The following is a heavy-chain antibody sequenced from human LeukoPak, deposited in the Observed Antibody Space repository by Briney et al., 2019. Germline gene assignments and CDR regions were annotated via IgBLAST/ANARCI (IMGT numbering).Heavy chain of an antibody. CDR1: GFTFSDYY. CDR2: ISSSGSTI. V-gene: IGHV3-11*01. D-gene: IGHD3-10*01. Sequence: KPGGSLRLSCAASGFTFSDYYMSWIRQAPGKGLEWVSYISSSGSTIYYAGSVKGRFTISRDNAKNSLYLQMNSLRAEDTAVYYCARDWAPMVRDSRFDPWGQGTLVTVSS. CDR3: ARDWAPMVRDSRFDP. J-gene: IGHJ5*02.